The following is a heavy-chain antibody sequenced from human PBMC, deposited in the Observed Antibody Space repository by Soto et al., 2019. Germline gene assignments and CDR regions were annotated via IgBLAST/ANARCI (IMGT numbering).Heavy chain of an antibody. D-gene: IGHD1-26*01. CDR3: SRIVGLRLNAY. J-gene: IGHJ4*02. Sequence: QVQLVESGGGLVKPGGSLRLSCAVSGFTFNDYQMTWFRQAPGKGLEWVSRISSTGSYADYADSVKGRFTVSRDNANNTVYLQMDSLLDDHTAFYFSSRIVGLRLNAYSCQGTLVIVSS. CDR2: ISSTGSYA. CDR1: GFTFNDYQ. V-gene: IGHV3-11*05.